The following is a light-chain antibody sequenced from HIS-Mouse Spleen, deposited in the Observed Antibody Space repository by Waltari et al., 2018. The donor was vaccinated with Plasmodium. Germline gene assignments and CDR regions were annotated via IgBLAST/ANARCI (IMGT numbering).Light chain of an antibody. CDR2: GAS. Sequence: EIVLTQSPGTLSLSPGERATLSCRASQSVSSSYLAWYQQKPAQAPRLLIYGASSRATGIPDRFSGSGSGTDFTLTISRLEPEDFAVYYCQQYGSSPYTFDQGTKLEIK. J-gene: IGKJ2*01. CDR1: QSVSSSY. CDR3: QQYGSSPYT. V-gene: IGKV3-20*01.